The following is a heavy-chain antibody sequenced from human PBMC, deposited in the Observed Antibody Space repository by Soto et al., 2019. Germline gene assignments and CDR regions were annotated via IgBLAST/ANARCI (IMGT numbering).Heavy chain of an antibody. Sequence: SETLSLTCTVSGGSISSYYWSWIRQPPGKGLKWIGYIYYSGSTNYNPSLKSRVTISVDTSKNQFSLKLSSVTAADTAVYYCASSAGYCSGGSCYSGWFDPWGQGTLVTVSS. J-gene: IGHJ5*02. CDR2: IYYSGST. D-gene: IGHD2-15*01. CDR3: ASSAGYCSGGSCYSGWFDP. CDR1: GGSISSYY. V-gene: IGHV4-59*01.